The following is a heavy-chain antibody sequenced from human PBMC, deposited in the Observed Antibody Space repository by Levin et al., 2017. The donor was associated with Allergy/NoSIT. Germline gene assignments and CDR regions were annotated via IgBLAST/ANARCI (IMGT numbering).Heavy chain of an antibody. V-gene: IGHV3-7*01. CDR3: ARERGVAIFGVVTNPRIY. CDR2: IKQDGSEK. J-gene: IGHJ4*02. CDR1: GFTFSSYW. Sequence: ETLSLTCAASGFTFSSYWMSWVRQAPGKGLEWVANIKQDGSEKYYVDSVKGRFTISRDNAKNSLYLQMNSLRAEDTAVYYCARERGVAIFGVVTNPRIYWGQGTLVTVSS. D-gene: IGHD3-3*01.